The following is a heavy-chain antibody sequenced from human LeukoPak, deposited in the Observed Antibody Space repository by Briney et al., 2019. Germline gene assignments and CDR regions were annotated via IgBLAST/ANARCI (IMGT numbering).Heavy chain of an antibody. CDR1: GFTFSSYS. J-gene: IGHJ4*02. CDR2: ISSSSSYI. V-gene: IGHV3-21*01. Sequence: GGSLRLSCAASGFTFSSYSMNWVRQAPGKGLEWVSSISSSSSYIYYADSVKGRFTISRDNAENSLYLQMNSLRAEDTAVYYCARAIPHYYDSSGYQTLGFDYWGQGTLVTVSS. D-gene: IGHD3-22*01. CDR3: ARAIPHYYDSSGYQTLGFDY.